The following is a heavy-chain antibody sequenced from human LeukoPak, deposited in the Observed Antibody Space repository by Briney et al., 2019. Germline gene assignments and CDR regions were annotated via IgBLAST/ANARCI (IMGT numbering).Heavy chain of an antibody. CDR1: GFTFSSYA. J-gene: IGHJ4*02. Sequence: PGRSLRLSCAASGFTFSSYAMHWVRQAPGKGLEWVAVISYDGSNKYYADSVKGRFTISRDNSKNTLYLQMNSLRAEDTAVYYCARGGSYYGSGLTKDYWGQGTLVTVSS. V-gene: IGHV3-30*14. CDR3: ARGGSYYGSGLTKDY. D-gene: IGHD3-10*01. CDR2: ISYDGSNK.